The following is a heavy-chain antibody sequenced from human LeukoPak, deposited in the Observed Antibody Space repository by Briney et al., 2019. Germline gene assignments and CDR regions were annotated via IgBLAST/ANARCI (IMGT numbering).Heavy chain of an antibody. V-gene: IGHV3-23*01. CDR1: GFTFSSNA. CDR2: ISGSGGST. CDR3: AKLESPYNYYGMDV. Sequence: GGSLRLSCAAAGFTFSSNAMSWVRQPPGRGLEWVSGISGSGGSTYYADSVKGRFTISRDKSKNTLYLQMNSLRVEDTAVYYCAKLESPYNYYGMDVWGQGTTVTVS. J-gene: IGHJ6*02. D-gene: IGHD3-3*01.